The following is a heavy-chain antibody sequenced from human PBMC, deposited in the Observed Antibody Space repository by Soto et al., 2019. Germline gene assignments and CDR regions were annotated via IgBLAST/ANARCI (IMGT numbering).Heavy chain of an antibody. CDR1: GASITSSY. V-gene: IGHV4-59*01. CDR2: VYHTGAT. D-gene: IGHD5-12*01. J-gene: IGHJ4*02. Sequence: LSLTCTVSGASITSSYWSWIRQSPGKGLEWIAYVYHTGATNYNPSLKSRVTISLDTSKSQFSLNLTSLSTADTAVYFCARGGNRYSNVASGVGGFDYWGQGSLVTVSS. CDR3: ARGGNRYSNVASGVGGFDY.